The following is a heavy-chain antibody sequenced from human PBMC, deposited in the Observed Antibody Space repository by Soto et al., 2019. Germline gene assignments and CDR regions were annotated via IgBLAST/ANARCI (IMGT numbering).Heavy chain of an antibody. D-gene: IGHD3-3*01. CDR3: ARDRAIFGLTGEFLMDV. V-gene: IGHV3-66*01. Sequence: GESLKISCAASGFTVSSNYMSWVRQAPGKGLEWVSVIYSGGSTYYADSVKGRFTISRDNSKNTLYLQMNSLRAEDTAVYYCARDRAIFGLTGEFLMDVWGKGTTVTVSS. CDR1: GFTVSSNY. J-gene: IGHJ6*03. CDR2: IYSGGST.